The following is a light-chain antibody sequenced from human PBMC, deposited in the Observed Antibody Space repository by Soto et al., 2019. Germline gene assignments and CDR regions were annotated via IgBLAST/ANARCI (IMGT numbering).Light chain of an antibody. J-gene: IGKJ1*01. CDR3: QQDNSWPRT. Sequence: EIVMPQSPGTLSVSPGEGATLSCRASQSVSSDLAWIQQKPVQAPRLLIYGASTRATGIPARFSGSGSGTEFTLTISSLQTEDFAVDSGQQDNSWPRTFGQGTKVEIK. V-gene: IGKV3-15*01. CDR1: QSVSSD. CDR2: GAS.